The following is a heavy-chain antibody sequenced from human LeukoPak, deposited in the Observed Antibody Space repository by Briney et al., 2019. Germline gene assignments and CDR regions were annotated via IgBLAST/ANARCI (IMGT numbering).Heavy chain of an antibody. D-gene: IGHD1-1*01. V-gene: IGHV3-23*01. CDR3: AKDRNDWKQGIDS. Sequence: GGSLRLSCLASGFIFSDHAMNWVRQAPGKGLEWVSIISARDGRTYYAGSVRGRFIISRDNSKNTLYLQMNSLRAEDTAVYYCAKDRNDWKQGIDSWGQGILVTVSS. CDR2: ISARDGRT. J-gene: IGHJ4*02. CDR1: GFIFSDHA.